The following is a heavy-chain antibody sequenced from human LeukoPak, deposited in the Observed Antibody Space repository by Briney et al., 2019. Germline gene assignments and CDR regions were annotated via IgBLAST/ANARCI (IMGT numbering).Heavy chain of an antibody. D-gene: IGHD4-17*01. CDR3: EKRNGDYWFDP. Sequence: PGGSLRLSCAPSGFTFSSYAMSWVRQAPGKGLEWVSAISGSGGSTYYADSVKGRFTISRDSSKNTLYLRMNSLRAEGTAVYYCEKRNGDYWFDPWGQGTLVTVSS. J-gene: IGHJ5*02. CDR2: ISGSGGST. CDR1: GFTFSSYA. V-gene: IGHV3-23*01.